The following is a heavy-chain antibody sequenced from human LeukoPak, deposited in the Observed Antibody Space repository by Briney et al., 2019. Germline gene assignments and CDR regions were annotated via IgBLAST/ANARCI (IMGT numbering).Heavy chain of an antibody. CDR3: ARVFYCSGGSCYSGPFDY. J-gene: IGHJ4*02. Sequence: PGGSLRLSCAASGFTFSSYSMNWVRQAPGKGLEWVSSISSSSSYIYYADSVKGRFTISRDNAKNTLYLQMNSLRAEDTAVYYCARVFYCSGGSCYSGPFDYWGQGTLVTVSS. CDR1: GFTFSSYS. CDR2: ISSSSSYI. D-gene: IGHD2-15*01. V-gene: IGHV3-21*01.